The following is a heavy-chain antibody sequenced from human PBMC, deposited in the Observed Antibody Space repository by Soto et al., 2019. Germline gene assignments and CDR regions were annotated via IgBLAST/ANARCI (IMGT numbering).Heavy chain of an antibody. CDR3: ASGYCSTTSCFYGMDV. V-gene: IGHV3-74*01. Sequence: GESLRLSCIASGVTFSSYFMHWLRQAPGRELVWVSEIDTDGNSRNYADSVKGRFTISRDNAKNTLYLQMNSLTAEDTAVYYCASGYCSTTSCFYGMDVWGQGTTVTVSS. D-gene: IGHD2-2*01. CDR1: GVTFSSYF. J-gene: IGHJ6*02. CDR2: IDTDGNSR.